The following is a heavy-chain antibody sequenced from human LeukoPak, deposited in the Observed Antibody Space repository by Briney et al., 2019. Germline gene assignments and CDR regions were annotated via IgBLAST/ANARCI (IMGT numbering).Heavy chain of an antibody. Sequence: GKSLRLSCTASGFTFSDYGMHWVRQPPGKGLEWVAIIWYDDTNKNYADSVQGRFTISRDNSKNTLYLQMNSLRAEDTAVYYCAKFSGVQYDRSPNYEYYYAMDVWGQGTTVTVSS. CDR3: AKFSGVQYDRSPNYEYYYAMDV. V-gene: IGHV3-33*06. J-gene: IGHJ6*02. CDR2: IWYDDTNK. CDR1: GFTFSDYG. D-gene: IGHD3-16*01.